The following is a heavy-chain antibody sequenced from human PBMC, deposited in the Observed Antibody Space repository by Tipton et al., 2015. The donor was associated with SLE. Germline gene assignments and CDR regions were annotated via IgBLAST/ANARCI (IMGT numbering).Heavy chain of an antibody. Sequence: TLSLTCTVSGGSISSYYWSWVRQPPGKGLEWIGYIYYSGSTYYNPSLKSRVTISVDTSKSQFSLKLSSVTAADTAVYYCARQDFDLWGRGTLVTVSS. V-gene: IGHV4-59*08. CDR1: GGSISSYY. J-gene: IGHJ2*01. CDR2: IYYSGST. CDR3: ARQDFDL.